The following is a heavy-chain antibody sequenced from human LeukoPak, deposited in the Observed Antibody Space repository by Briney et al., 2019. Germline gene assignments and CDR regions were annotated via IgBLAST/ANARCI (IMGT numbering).Heavy chain of an antibody. V-gene: IGHV4-59*01. CDR1: GGSISSYY. D-gene: IGHD3-22*01. Sequence: SETLSLTCTVSGGSISSYYWSWIRQPPGKGLEWIGYIYYSGSTNYNPSLKSRVTISVDTSKNQFSLKLSSVTAADTAVYYCARGRCDSRGFDYWGQGTLVTVSS. CDR3: ARGRCDSRGFDY. J-gene: IGHJ4*02. CDR2: IYYSGST.